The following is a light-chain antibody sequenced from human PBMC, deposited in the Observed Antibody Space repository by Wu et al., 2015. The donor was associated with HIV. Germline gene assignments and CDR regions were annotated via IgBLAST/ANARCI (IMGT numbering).Light chain of an antibody. CDR1: QSINRF. CDR3: QQGSNWPRT. V-gene: IGKV3-11*01. Sequence: EIVLTQSPATLSLSPGERATLSCRASQSINRFLAWYQHKPGQAPRLIIHDTSKRATGIPVRFSGSGSGTDFTLTISNLEPEDIAVYYCQQGSNWPRTFGQGTKVEVK. CDR2: DTS. J-gene: IGKJ1*01.